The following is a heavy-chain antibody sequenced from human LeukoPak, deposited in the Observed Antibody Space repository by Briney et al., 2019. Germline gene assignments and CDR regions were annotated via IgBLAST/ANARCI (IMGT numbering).Heavy chain of an antibody. D-gene: IGHD2-2*01. CDR1: GDSLGTYY. CDR2: IYLGVST. CDR3: ARWALKGYYADV. J-gene: IGHJ6*04. Sequence: PSETLSLTCTISGDSLGTYYWTWIRQPPGKGLEWIGYIYLGVSTNYDPSLKSRVTLSVDTSKNQFSLRLTSLTAADTATYYCARWALKGYYADVWGTGTTVIVSS. V-gene: IGHV4-4*09.